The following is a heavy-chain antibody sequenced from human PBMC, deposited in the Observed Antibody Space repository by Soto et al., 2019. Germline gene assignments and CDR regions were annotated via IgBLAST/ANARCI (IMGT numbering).Heavy chain of an antibody. J-gene: IGHJ3*02. CDR3: LVTPSAFDI. Sequence: EVQLVESGGDLAQPGGSLRLSCAASGFTLSNFWVNWVRQAPGKGLEWVANIKQDGSEKYYVDSVKGRFTISRDNTKNSLFLKMNNLGAEDTAVYYCLVTPSAFDIGGQGQTVTVSS. CDR2: IKQDGSEK. V-gene: IGHV3-7*01. D-gene: IGHD2-21*02. CDR1: GFTLSNFW.